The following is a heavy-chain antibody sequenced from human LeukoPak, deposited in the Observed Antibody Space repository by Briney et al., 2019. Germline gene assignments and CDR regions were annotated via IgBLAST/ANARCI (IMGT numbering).Heavy chain of an antibody. Sequence: ASVKVSCRASGYTFTSYAMNWVRQAPGQGLEWMGWINPNSGGTNYAQKFQGRVTMTRDTSISTAYMELSRLRSDDTAVYYCASWGQLRNWFDPWGQGTLVTVSS. CDR2: INPNSGGT. CDR1: GYTFTSYA. CDR3: ASWGQLRNWFDP. J-gene: IGHJ5*02. V-gene: IGHV1-2*02. D-gene: IGHD3-16*01.